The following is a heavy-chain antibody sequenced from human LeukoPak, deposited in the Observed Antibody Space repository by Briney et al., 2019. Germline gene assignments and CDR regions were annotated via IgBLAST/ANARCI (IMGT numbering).Heavy chain of an antibody. CDR2: ISSSGSTI. J-gene: IGHJ4*02. D-gene: IGHD3-10*01. V-gene: IGHV3-11*01. CDR1: GFTFSDYY. CDR3: ARELYGSGSYNY. Sequence: GGSLRLSCAASGFTFSDYYMGWIRQAPGKGLEWVSYISSSGSTIYYADSVEGRFTISRDNAKNSLYLQMNSLRAEDTAVYYRARELYGSGSYNYWGQGTLVTVSS.